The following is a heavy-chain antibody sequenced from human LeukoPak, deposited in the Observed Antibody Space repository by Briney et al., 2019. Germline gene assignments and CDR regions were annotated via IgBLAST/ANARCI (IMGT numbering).Heavy chain of an antibody. J-gene: IGHJ5*02. Sequence: ASVKVSCQTSGYIFSNYDINWVRQAPGEGLEWIGWVKSTSGSTAIARRFQGRVTMTRDTSISTAYMELSRLRSDDTAVYYCARDPSAVVIATNNWFEPWGQGTLVTVSS. V-gene: IGHV1-2*02. CDR3: ARDPSAVVIATNNWFEP. D-gene: IGHD2-21*01. CDR2: VKSTSGST. CDR1: GYIFSNYD.